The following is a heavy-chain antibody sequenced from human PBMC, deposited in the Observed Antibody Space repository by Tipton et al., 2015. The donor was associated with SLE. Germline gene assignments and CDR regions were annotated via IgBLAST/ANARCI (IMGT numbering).Heavy chain of an antibody. D-gene: IGHD4-17*01. J-gene: IGHJ4*02. CDR1: GGSFSGYY. V-gene: IGHV4-34*01. Sequence: TLSLTCAVYGGSFSGYYWSWIRQPPGKGLEWIGEINHSGSTNYNPSLKSRVTISVDTSKNQFSLKLNSVTAADTAVYYCARENRSLRGLFDYWGQGTLVTVSS. CDR2: INHSGST. CDR3: ARENRSLRGLFDY.